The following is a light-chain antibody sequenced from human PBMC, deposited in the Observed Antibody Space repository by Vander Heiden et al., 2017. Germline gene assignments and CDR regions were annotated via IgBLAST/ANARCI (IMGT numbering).Light chain of an antibody. J-gene: IGKJ5*01. CDR1: QSISTT. Sequence: VMTQSPATLSVSPGERATLFCRASQSISTTLAWYQQKPGQAPRLLIYGASNRATGIPDRFSGSGSGTEFTLTISSLQSEDFAVYYCQQYNKRPPITFGQGTRLEIK. V-gene: IGKV3-15*01. CDR2: GAS. CDR3: QQYNKRPPIT.